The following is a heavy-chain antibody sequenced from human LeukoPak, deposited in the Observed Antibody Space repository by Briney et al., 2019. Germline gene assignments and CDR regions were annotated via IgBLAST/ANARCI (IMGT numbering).Heavy chain of an antibody. Sequence: SETLSLTCTVSGGSFSSYYWTWIRQPPGKGLEWIGYIDHNGSTNYNPSLKSRVSISSDTSKNQFSLQLSSVTAADTAVYYCARLKATVSIHAYFDSWGQGTLVTVSS. V-gene: IGHV4-59*01. D-gene: IGHD4-17*01. CDR3: ARLKATVSIHAYFDS. CDR1: GGSFSSYY. CDR2: IDHNGST. J-gene: IGHJ4*02.